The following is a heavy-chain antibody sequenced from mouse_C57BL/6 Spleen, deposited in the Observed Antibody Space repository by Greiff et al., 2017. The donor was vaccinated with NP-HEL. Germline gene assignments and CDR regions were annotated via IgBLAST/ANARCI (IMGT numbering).Heavy chain of an antibody. J-gene: IGHJ4*01. CDR1: GYTFTSYW. CDR2: IDPSDSYT. Sequence: VQLQQSGAELVMPGASVKLSCKASGYTFTSYWMHWVKQRPGQGLEWIGEIDPSDSYTNSNQKFKGKSTLTVDKSSSTAYMQLSRLTSEEAAVYYCARGDAGYAIDYWGQGTSVTVSS. CDR3: ARGDAGYAIDY. D-gene: IGHD3-3*01. V-gene: IGHV1-69*01.